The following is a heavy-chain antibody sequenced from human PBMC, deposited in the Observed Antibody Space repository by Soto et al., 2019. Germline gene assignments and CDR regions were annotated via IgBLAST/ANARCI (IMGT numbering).Heavy chain of an antibody. V-gene: IGHV1-69*13. CDR2: IIPIFGTA. D-gene: IGHD3-22*01. CDR3: AGPYYYDSSGYPDAFDI. J-gene: IGHJ3*02. Sequence: SVKLSCKECGGAFGSCARRWVRQAHGQGLEWMGGIIPIFGTANYAQKFQGRVTITADESTSTAYMELSSVTAADTAVYYCAGPYYYDSSGYPDAFDIWGQGTMVTVSS. CDR1: GGAFGSCA.